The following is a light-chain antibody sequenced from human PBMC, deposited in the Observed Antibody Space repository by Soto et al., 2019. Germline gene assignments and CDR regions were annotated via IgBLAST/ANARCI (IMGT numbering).Light chain of an antibody. CDR1: QSVGSKY. CDR2: GAS. Sequence: EIVLTQSPGTRSLSPGERATLSCRASQSVGSKYLAWYQQKPGQAPRLLMYGASSRATGIPDRFSGGGSGTDFTLTISRLEHEDFAVYYCQQYNYSTWTYGQGTKVDIK. CDR3: QQYNYSTWT. V-gene: IGKV3-20*01. J-gene: IGKJ1*01.